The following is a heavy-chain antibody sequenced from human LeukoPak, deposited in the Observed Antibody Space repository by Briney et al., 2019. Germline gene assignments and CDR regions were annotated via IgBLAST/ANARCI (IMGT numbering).Heavy chain of an antibody. D-gene: IGHD5-18*01. CDR3: ARKRGYSSYNWFDP. CDR2: IKQDGSEK. V-gene: IGHV3-7*01. CDR1: GFTFSSYW. J-gene: IGHJ5*02. Sequence: GGSLRLSCAASGFTFSSYWMSWVRQAPGKGLEWVANIKQDGSEKYYVDSVKGRFTISRDNAKNSLYLQMSSLRAEDTAVYYCARKRGYSSYNWFDPWGQGTLVTVSS.